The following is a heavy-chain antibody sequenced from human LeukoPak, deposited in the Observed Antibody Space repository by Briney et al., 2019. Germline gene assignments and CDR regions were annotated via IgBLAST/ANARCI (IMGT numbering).Heavy chain of an antibody. CDR1: GGSFSGYY. CDR2: INHSGST. D-gene: IGHD3-10*01. Sequence: SESLSPTCAVYGGSFSGYYWSWTRQPPGKGLEWIGEINHSGSTNYNPSLKSRVAISVDTSKNQFSLKLSSVTAADTAVYYCARGRLLWFGELLYLVHWGQGTLVTVSS. V-gene: IGHV4-34*01. J-gene: IGHJ1*01. CDR3: ARGRLLWFGELLYLVH.